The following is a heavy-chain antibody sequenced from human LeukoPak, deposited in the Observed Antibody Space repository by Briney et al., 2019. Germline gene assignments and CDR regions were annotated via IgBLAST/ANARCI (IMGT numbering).Heavy chain of an antibody. Sequence: PGASLRLSCAASGFTFSDYYMSWIRQAPGKGLEWVSYISGSSSYTNYADSVKGRFTISRDNAKNSLSLQMNSLRAEDTAVYYCARNRYSSSLFDYWGQGTLVTVCS. CDR1: GFTFSDYY. CDR3: ARNRYSSSLFDY. CDR2: ISGSSSYT. V-gene: IGHV3-11*06. J-gene: IGHJ4*02. D-gene: IGHD6-6*01.